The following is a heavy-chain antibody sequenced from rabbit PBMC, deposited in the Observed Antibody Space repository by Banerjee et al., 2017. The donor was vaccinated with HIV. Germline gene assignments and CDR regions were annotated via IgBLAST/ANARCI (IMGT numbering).Heavy chain of an antibody. Sequence: QSLEESGGDLVKPGASLTLTCTASGFSFSSSYYMCWVRQAPGKGLEWIGSIYAGGNDIRYYASWVNGRFTISKTSSTTVTLQMTSLTAADTATYFCARGFNYEGGSAYYDLWGQGTLVTVS. CDR1: GFSFSSSYY. CDR3: ARGFNYEGGSAYYDL. V-gene: IGHV1S40*01. J-gene: IGHJ3*01. CDR2: IYAGGNDIR. D-gene: IGHD1-1*01.